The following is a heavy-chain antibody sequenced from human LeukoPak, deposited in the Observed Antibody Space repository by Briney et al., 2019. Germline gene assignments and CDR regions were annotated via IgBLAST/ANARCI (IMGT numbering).Heavy chain of an antibody. Sequence: SETLSLTCTVSGGSISSSSYSWGWIRQPPGKGLEWIGSIYYSGSTYYNPSLKSRVTISVDTSKSQFSLKLSSVTAADTAVYYCARHWEYYDFWSGYYTPNRPMDVWGQGTTVTVSS. CDR2: IYYSGST. J-gene: IGHJ6*02. CDR3: ARHWEYYDFWSGYYTPNRPMDV. CDR1: GGSISSSSYS. D-gene: IGHD3-3*01. V-gene: IGHV4-39*01.